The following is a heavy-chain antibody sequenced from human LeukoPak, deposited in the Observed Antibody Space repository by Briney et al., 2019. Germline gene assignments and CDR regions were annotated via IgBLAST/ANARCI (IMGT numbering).Heavy chain of an antibody. D-gene: IGHD3-10*01. V-gene: IGHV4-4*02. J-gene: IGHJ3*02. CDR3: AELGIGIIRAFDI. CDR1: GGSISSSNW. CDR2: IYHSGST. Sequence: SGTLSLTCAVSGGSISSSNWWSWVRQPPGKGLEWIGEIYHSGSTNYNPSLKSRVTISVDKSKNQFSLKLSSVTAADTAVYYCAELGIGIIRAFDIWGQGTMVTVSS.